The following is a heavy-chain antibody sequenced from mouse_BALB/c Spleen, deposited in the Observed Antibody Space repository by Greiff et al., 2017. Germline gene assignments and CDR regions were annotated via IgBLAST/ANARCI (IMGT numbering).Heavy chain of an antibody. CDR2: INPSNGGT. D-gene: IGHD4-1*01. V-gene: IGHV1S81*02. J-gene: IGHJ3*01. Sequence: VQRVESGAELVKPGASVKLSCKASGYTFTSYYMYWVKQRPGQGLEWIGEINPSNGGTNFNEKFKSKATLTVDKSSSTAYMQLSSLTSEDSAVYYCTSWDWFAYWGQGTLVTVSA. CDR1: GYTFTSYY. CDR3: TSWDWFAY.